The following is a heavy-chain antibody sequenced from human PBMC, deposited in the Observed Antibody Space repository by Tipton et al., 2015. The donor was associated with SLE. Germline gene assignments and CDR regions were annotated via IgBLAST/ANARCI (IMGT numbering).Heavy chain of an antibody. CDR3: ARLLYDYYQSSLIDY. J-gene: IGHJ4*02. V-gene: IGHV4-39*07. CDR2: VFYTGST. CDR1: GGSISSGGYY. Sequence: TLSLTCTVSGGSISSGGYYWGWFRQPPGKGLEWIGSVFYTGSTYYNPSLNSRGSISIDTSRKQFSLTLNSVTAADTAVYYCARLLYDYYQSSLIDYWGQGTLVTVSS. D-gene: IGHD4/OR15-4a*01.